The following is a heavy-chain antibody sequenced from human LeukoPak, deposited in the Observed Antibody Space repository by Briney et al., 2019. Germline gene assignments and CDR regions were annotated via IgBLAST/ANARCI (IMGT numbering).Heavy chain of an antibody. Sequence: SETLSLTCSVSGASVSDYYCNWLRQRPGKGLEWIGYVYNSGITNYNPSLRRRVTISVDTSKNQFSLKLNSVTAAHTAVYYCARVRLSSGYSNWGQRTLVTVSS. D-gene: IGHD3-22*01. J-gene: IGHJ4*02. CDR1: GASVSDYY. CDR2: VYNSGIT. V-gene: IGHV4-59*02. CDR3: ARVRLSSGYSN.